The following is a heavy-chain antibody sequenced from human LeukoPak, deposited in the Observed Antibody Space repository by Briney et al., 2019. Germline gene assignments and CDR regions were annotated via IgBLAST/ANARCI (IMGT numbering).Heavy chain of an antibody. CDR3: ARDRGLWIRNFDY. V-gene: IGHV4-39*07. Sequence: PSETLSLTCTVSGGSISSSSYYWGWIRQPPGKGLEWIGSIYYSGSTYYNPSLKSRVTISVDTSKNQFSLKLSSVTAADTAVYYCARDRGLWIRNFDYWGQGTLVTVSS. D-gene: IGHD4/OR15-4a*01. CDR2: IYYSGST. CDR1: GGSISSSSYY. J-gene: IGHJ4*02.